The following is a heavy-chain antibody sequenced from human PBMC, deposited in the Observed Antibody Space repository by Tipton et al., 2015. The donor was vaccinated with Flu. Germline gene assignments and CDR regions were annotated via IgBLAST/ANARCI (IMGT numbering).Heavy chain of an antibody. CDR2: INEDGSTT. Sequence: SLRLSCAASGFAFSSYWILWVRQAPGKGLEWVANINEDGSTTYYVDSVKGRFTISRDNAKNSLYLQMNGLRAEDTAVYYCAKDGWDTSGWYPFDYWGQGTLVTVSS. CDR3: AKDGWDTSGWYPFDY. CDR1: GFAFSSYW. V-gene: IGHV3-7*01. J-gene: IGHJ4*02. D-gene: IGHD6-19*01.